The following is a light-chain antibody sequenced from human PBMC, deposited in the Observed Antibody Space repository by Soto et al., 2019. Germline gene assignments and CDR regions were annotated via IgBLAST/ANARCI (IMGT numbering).Light chain of an antibody. CDR1: SSDVGGYNY. CDR2: DVN. CDR3: SSYTSGSLNV. Sequence: QSALTQPASVSGSPGQSIAISCTGTSSDVGGYNYVSWYQQHPGKAPKVIIYDVNNPPSGVSDRFSGSKSGNTASLTISALQADDEADYYCSSYTSGSLNVFGTGTKVTAL. J-gene: IGLJ1*01. V-gene: IGLV2-14*03.